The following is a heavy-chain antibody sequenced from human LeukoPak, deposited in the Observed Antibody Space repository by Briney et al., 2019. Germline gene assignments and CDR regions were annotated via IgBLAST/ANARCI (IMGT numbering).Heavy chain of an antibody. CDR1: GGSISSGGYY. Sequence: PSRTLSLTCTVSGGSISSGGYYWSWIRQPVGKGLEWIGHIYTSGSTNYNPSLKSRVTISVDTSKNQFSLKLSFVTAADTAVYYCARDRVVVTARQNYYMDVWGKGTTVTVSS. CDR2: IYTSGST. V-gene: IGHV4-61*09. CDR3: ARDRVVVTARQNYYMDV. J-gene: IGHJ6*03. D-gene: IGHD2-15*01.